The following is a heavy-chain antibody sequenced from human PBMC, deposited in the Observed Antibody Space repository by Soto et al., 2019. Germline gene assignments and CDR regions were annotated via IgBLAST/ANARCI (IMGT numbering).Heavy chain of an antibody. V-gene: IGHV1-69*02. CDR1: GGTFSSYT. Sequence: QVQLVQSGAEVKKPGSSVKVSCKASGGTFSSYTISWVRQAPGQGLEWMGRIIPILGIANYAQKFQGRVTIXXDXSMXTAYMELSSLRSEDTAVYYCARVPSSLPTAVAVDYWGQGTLVTVSS. CDR2: IIPILGIA. J-gene: IGHJ4*02. CDR3: ARVPSSLPTAVAVDY. D-gene: IGHD6-19*01.